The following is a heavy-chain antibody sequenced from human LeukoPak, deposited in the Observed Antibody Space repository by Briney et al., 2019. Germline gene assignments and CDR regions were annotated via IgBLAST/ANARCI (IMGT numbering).Heavy chain of an antibody. CDR2: IYYSGST. CDR1: GGSISSHY. CDR3: ARSGSIWELHIDY. J-gene: IGHJ4*02. D-gene: IGHD1-26*01. V-gene: IGHV4-59*11. Sequence: SETLSPTCTVSGGSISSHYWSWIRQPPGKGLEWIGYIYYSGSTNYNPSLESRVTISVDTSKNQFSLKLSSVTAADTAVYYCARSGSIWELHIDYWGQGTLVTVSS.